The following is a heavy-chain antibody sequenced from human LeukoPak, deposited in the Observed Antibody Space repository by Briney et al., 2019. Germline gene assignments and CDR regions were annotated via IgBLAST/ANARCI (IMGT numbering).Heavy chain of an antibody. J-gene: IGHJ5*02. CDR3: ARVPRRVVVPAAILFDP. CDR2: INPNSGGT. CDR1: GYTFTGYY. Sequence: ASVKVSCKASGYTFTGYYMHWLRQAPGQGLEWMGWINPNSGGTNYAQKFQGRVTMTRDTSISTAYMELSRLRSDDTAVYYCARVPRRVVVPAAILFDPWGQGTLVTVSS. V-gene: IGHV1-2*02. D-gene: IGHD2-2*02.